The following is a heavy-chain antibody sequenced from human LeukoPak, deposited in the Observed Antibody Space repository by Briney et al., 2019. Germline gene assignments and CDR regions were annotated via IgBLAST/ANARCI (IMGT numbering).Heavy chain of an antibody. J-gene: IGHJ5*02. Sequence: PGGALRLSCAASGFTFSTYWMIWVRQVPGKGREGVANIKQDGSEKYYVDSVKGRSTISRDNAKNSLFLQMNSLRVEDTAVYYCARGYCTSTSCYGNYFDPWGQGTLVTVSS. V-gene: IGHV3-7*01. D-gene: IGHD2-2*01. CDR1: GFTFSTYW. CDR2: IKQDGSEK. CDR3: ARGYCTSTSCYGNYFDP.